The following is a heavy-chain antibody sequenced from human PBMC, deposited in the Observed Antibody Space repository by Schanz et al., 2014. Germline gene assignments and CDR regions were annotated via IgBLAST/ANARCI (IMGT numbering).Heavy chain of an antibody. J-gene: IGHJ4*02. CDR1: GFTFSTHA. CDR2: VSSDGNND. D-gene: IGHD3-3*01. Sequence: VQLVESGGGVVQPGRSLRLSCAASGFTFSTHAMHWVRQAPGKGLEWVALVSSDGNNDYYTDSVKGRFTISRDNSKNTVHLQMNSLRAEDTAVYYCVRDSFFAFDYWGQGTLXTVSS. V-gene: IGHV3-30*03. CDR3: VRDSFFAFDY.